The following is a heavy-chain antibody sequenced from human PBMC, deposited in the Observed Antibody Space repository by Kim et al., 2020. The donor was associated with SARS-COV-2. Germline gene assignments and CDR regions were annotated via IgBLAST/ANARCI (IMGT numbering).Heavy chain of an antibody. CDR2: ISYDGSNK. CDR3: AKDRGYYDSSGYPDLDY. D-gene: IGHD3-22*01. CDR1: GFTFSSYG. Sequence: GGSLRLSCAASGFTFSSYGMHWVRQAPGKGLEWVAVISYDGSNKYYADSVKGRFTISRDNSKNTLYLQMNSLRAEDTAVYYCAKDRGYYDSSGYPDLDY. V-gene: IGHV3-30*18. J-gene: IGHJ4*01.